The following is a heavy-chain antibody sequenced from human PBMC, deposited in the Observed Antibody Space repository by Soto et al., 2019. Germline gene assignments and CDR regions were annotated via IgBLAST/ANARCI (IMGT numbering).Heavy chain of an antibody. CDR2: ISYDGSNK. V-gene: IGHV3-30*18. CDR3: AKASESSTSCYACEYYYYGMDV. J-gene: IGHJ6*02. Sequence: QVQLVESGGGVVQPGRSLRLSCAASGFTFSSYGMHWVRQAPGKGLEWVAVISYDGSNKYYADSVKGRFTISRDNSKNTLYLQMNSLRAEDTAVYYCAKASESSTSCYACEYYYYGMDVWGQGTTVTVSS. D-gene: IGHD2-2*01. CDR1: GFTFSSYG.